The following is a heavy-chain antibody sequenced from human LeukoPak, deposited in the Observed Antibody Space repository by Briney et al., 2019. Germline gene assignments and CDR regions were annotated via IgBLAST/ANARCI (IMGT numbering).Heavy chain of an antibody. V-gene: IGHV3-23*01. D-gene: IGHD6-19*01. CDR3: ARGKYSSGWFDY. CDR1: GFTFNNYA. Sequence: GGSLRLSCAASGFTFNNYAMSWVRQAPGKGLEWVSAISYSGGTTHYADSVKGRFTISRDNAKNSLYLQMNSLRAEDTAVYYCARGKYSSGWFDYWGQGTLVTVSS. CDR2: ISYSGGTT. J-gene: IGHJ4*02.